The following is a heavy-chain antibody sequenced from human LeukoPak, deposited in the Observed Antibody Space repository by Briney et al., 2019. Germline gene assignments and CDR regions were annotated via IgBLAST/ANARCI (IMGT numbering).Heavy chain of an antibody. CDR1: GFTFSYYV. V-gene: IGHV3-48*04. D-gene: IGHD6-13*01. CDR2: ISSSSSTI. Sequence: GGSLRLSCAASGFTFSYYVMTWVRQAPGKGLEWVSYISSSSSTIYYADSVKGRFTISRDNAKNSLYLQMNSLRAEDTAVYYCARAASYSSSWYSGMDVWGQGTTVTVSS. J-gene: IGHJ6*02. CDR3: ARAASYSSSWYSGMDV.